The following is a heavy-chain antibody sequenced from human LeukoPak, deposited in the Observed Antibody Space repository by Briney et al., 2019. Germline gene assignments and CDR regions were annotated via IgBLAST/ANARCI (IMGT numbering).Heavy chain of an antibody. CDR1: GFAFRTYS. J-gene: IGHJ4*02. CDR3: AKEGGDEGYYFDY. V-gene: IGHV3-21*04. CDR2: ITSNSDNI. Sequence: GGSLRLSCAASGFAFRTYSMKWVRQAPGKGLEWVSYITSNSDNIFYADSVKGRFTISRDNSKNTLYLQMNSLRAEDTAVYYCAKEGGDEGYYFDYWGQGTLVTVSS. D-gene: IGHD4-17*01.